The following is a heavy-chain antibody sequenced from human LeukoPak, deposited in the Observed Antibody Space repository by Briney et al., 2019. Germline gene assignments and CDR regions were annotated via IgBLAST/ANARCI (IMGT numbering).Heavy chain of an antibody. J-gene: IGHJ4*02. Sequence: GGSLRLSCAVSGFTFSRYEMSWIRQAPGKGLEWISYISPSGTTMYYVDSVKGRLIISRDNAKDSLYLQMNSLRVEDTAVYYCARDARGPDYWGQGTLVTVSS. CDR2: ISPSGTTM. CDR1: GFTFSRYE. V-gene: IGHV3-48*03. CDR3: ARDARGPDY.